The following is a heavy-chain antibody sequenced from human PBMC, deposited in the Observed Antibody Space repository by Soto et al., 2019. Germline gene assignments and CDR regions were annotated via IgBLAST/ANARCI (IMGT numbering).Heavy chain of an antibody. Sequence: QVQLVESGGGLVKPGGSLRLSCAASGFTFSDYYMSWIRQAPGKGLEWVSDISSSGSTIYYADSVKGRFTISRDNAKNSLYLQMNSLRAEDTAVYYCARDTSWLAVAAPGFDYWGQGTLVTVSS. D-gene: IGHD6-19*01. CDR2: ISSSGSTI. CDR1: GFTFSDYY. V-gene: IGHV3-11*01. J-gene: IGHJ4*02. CDR3: ARDTSWLAVAAPGFDY.